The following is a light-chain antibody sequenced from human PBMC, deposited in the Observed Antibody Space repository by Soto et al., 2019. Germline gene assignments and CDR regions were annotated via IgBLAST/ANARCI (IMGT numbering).Light chain of an antibody. CDR2: AAS. CDR1: QSISSY. V-gene: IGKV1-39*01. CDR3: QQSHSTPRT. J-gene: IGKJ1*01. Sequence: DIRMTQSPSSLSASVGDRVTITCRASQSISSYLNWYQQKPGKAPKLLIYAASSLQSGVPSRFSGSGSGTDFTLTISSLQPEDFATYYCQQSHSTPRTFGQGTKVDI.